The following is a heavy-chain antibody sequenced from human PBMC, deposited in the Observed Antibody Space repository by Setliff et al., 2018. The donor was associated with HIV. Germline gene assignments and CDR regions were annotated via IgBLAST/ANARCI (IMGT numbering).Heavy chain of an antibody. CDR2: FYYTGIT. Sequence: TLSLTCTVSAASIRSHYWSWIRQSPGKGLEWIGNFYYTGITDYNPSFKSRVTISLDKSNNPISLNLSSATAADTAVYYCARHTVFVRYFDHWGHGMLVTVSS. CDR3: ARHTVFVRYFDH. CDR1: AASIRSHY. V-gene: IGHV4-59*11. J-gene: IGHJ4*01. D-gene: IGHD2-2*02.